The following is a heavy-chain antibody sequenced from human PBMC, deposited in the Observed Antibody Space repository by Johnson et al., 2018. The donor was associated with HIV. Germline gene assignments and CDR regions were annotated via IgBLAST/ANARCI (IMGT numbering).Heavy chain of an antibody. CDR2: ISYDGSNK. J-gene: IGHJ3*02. CDR3: ARGPIADDAFDI. CDR1: GFTFSSYA. Sequence: MQLVESGGGLVQPGGSLRLSCAASGFTFSSYAMSWVRQAPGKGLEWVAVISYDGSNKYYADSVKGRFTISRDNSKNTLYLQMNSLRAEDTAVYFCARGPIADDAFDIWGQGTMVTVSS. V-gene: IGHV3-30*03. D-gene: IGHD3-16*02.